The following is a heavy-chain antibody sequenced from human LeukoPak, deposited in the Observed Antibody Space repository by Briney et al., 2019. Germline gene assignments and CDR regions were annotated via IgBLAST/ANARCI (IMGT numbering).Heavy chain of an antibody. Sequence: PGGSLRLSCAASGFXFSSSSINWVRQAPGRGLEWVSDISGSSGTIYYADSVKGRSTFSRDNAKNSLYLQVSSLRDEDTAVYYCARDAAYAFDIWGQGTMVTVSS. CDR3: ARDAAYAFDI. J-gene: IGHJ3*02. V-gene: IGHV3-48*02. CDR1: GFXFSSSS. CDR2: ISGSSGTI. D-gene: IGHD2-15*01.